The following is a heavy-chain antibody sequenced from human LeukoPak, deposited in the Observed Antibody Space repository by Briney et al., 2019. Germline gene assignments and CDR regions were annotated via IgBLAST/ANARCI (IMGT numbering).Heavy chain of an antibody. CDR3: ARDPYGDYSLHFDY. CDR1: GGSISSYY. D-gene: IGHD4-17*01. J-gene: IGHJ4*02. V-gene: IGHV4-59*12. Sequence: SETLSLTCTVSGGSISSYYWSWIRQPPGKGLEWIGYIYYSGSTNYNPSLESRVTISVDMSKNQFSLKLRSVTAADTAVYYCARDPYGDYSLHFDYWGQGTLVTVSS. CDR2: IYYSGST.